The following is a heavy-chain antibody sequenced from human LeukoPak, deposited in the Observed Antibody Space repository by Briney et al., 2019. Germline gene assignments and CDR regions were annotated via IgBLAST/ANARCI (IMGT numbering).Heavy chain of an antibody. D-gene: IGHD4-17*01. Sequence: PGGSLRLSCAASGFTFSSYGMHWVRQAPGKGLEWVAVISYDGSNKYYADSVKGRFTISRDNSKNTLYLQMNSLRAEDTAVYYCAKGYIGVSTVTTLYYYYYMDVWGKGTTVTISS. CDR1: GFTFSSYG. CDR2: ISYDGSNK. J-gene: IGHJ6*03. CDR3: AKGYIGVSTVTTLYYYYYMDV. V-gene: IGHV3-30*18.